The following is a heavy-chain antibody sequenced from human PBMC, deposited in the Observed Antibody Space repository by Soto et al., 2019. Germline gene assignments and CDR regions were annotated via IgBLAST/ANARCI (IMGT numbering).Heavy chain of an antibody. CDR2: INSLSTSK. J-gene: IGHJ6*02. V-gene: IGHV3-21*01. CDR3: ARVLSGYARTSQRGSDV. Sequence: EVQLVESGGGLVKPGGSLRLSCAASGFFFSSYTMNWVRQAPGKGLEWISSINSLSTSKYYADSLKGRCTISRDNAKNSLFLQIDSLRAEDTAIDDCARVLSGYARTSQRGSDVWGQGTTVTVSS. CDR1: GFFFSSYT. D-gene: IGHD3-22*01.